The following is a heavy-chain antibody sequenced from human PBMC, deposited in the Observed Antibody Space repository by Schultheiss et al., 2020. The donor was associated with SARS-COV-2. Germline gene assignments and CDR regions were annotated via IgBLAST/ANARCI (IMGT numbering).Heavy chain of an antibody. CDR3: ARDSYYDSSGYHS. CDR2: ISSSSSYI. D-gene: IGHD3-22*01. CDR1: GFTFSNAW. V-gene: IGHV3-21*01. J-gene: IGHJ5*02. Sequence: GESLKISCAASGFTFSNAWMSWVRQAPGKGLEWVSSISSSSSYIYYADSVKGRFTISRDNAKNSLYLQMNSLRAEDTAVYYCARDSYYDSSGYHSWGQGTLVTVSS.